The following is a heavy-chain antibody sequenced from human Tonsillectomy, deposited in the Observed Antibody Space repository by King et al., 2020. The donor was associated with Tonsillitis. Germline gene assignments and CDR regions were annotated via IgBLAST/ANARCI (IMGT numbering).Heavy chain of an antibody. CDR3: ARGGSPGGWYLDY. CDR1: GFTFSSYS. J-gene: IGHJ4*02. Sequence: VQLVESGGGLVKPGGSLRLSCATSGFTFSSYSMNWVRQAPGKGLGWVSSISSSSSYIFYADSVKGRFTISRDNAKNSLYLQMNSLRAEDTAVYYCARGGSPGGWYLDYWGQGTLVTVSS. CDR2: ISSSSSYI. V-gene: IGHV3-21*01. D-gene: IGHD6-19*01.